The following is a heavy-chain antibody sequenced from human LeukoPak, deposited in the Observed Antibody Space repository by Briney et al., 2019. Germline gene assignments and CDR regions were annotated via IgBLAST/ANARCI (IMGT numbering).Heavy chain of an antibody. CDR1: GFTFDDYA. V-gene: IGHV3-23*01. Sequence: GGSLRLSCAASGFTFDDYAMHWVRQAPGKGLEWVSAISGSGGSTYYADSVKGRFTISRDNSKNTLYLQMNSLRAEDTAVYYCAKGGSSPLRVGFDIWGQGTVVTVSS. CDR3: AKGGSSPLRVGFDI. J-gene: IGHJ3*02. D-gene: IGHD1-26*01. CDR2: ISGSGGST.